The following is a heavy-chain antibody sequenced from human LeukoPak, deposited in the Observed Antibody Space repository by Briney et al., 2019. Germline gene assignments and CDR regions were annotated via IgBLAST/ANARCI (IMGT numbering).Heavy chain of an antibody. J-gene: IGHJ4*02. V-gene: IGHV3-23*01. CDR1: GFTFSSYA. D-gene: IGHD1-7*01. CDR2: ISSSGDTT. CDR3: AKGFNWNYPHYFDY. Sequence: GGSLRLSCAASGFTFSSYAMNWVRQAPGKGLEWVSTISSSGDTTYYADSVKGRFTISRDSSKNTPHLQMNSLRADDTAVYYCAKGFNWNYPHYFDYWGQGTLVTVSS.